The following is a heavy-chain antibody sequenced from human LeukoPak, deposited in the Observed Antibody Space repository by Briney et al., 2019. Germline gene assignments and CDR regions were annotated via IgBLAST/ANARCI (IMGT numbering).Heavy chain of an antibody. V-gene: IGHV3-30*03. J-gene: IGHJ4*02. CDR1: GFTFSSYG. CDR3: VGGPYDNSGYFDY. CDR2: ISYDGSNK. Sequence: GGSLRLSCAASGFTFSSYGMRWVRQAPGKGLEWLAVISYDGSNKYYSDSMKGRFTISRDNSKNTLYLQMNSLRAEDTAVYYCVGGPYDNSGYFDYWGQGTLVTVSS. D-gene: IGHD3-22*01.